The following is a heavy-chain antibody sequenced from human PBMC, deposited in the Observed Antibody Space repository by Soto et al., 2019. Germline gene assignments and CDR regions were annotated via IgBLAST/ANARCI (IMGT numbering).Heavy chain of an antibody. CDR1: GGSISSSSYY. Sequence: QLQLQESGPGLVKPSETLSLTCTVSGGSISSSSYYWGWIRQPPGKGLAWIGSIYYSGSTYYNPSLKSRVTISVDTSKNQFSLKLSSVTAADTAVYYCARYRHGSGNWFDPWGQGTLVTVSS. J-gene: IGHJ5*02. D-gene: IGHD3-10*01. V-gene: IGHV4-39*01. CDR2: IYYSGST. CDR3: ARYRHGSGNWFDP.